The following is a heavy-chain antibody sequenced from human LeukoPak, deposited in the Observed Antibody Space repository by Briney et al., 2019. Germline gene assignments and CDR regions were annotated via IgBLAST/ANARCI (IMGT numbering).Heavy chain of an antibody. CDR1: GFTFSSYS. D-gene: IGHD6-19*01. Sequence: GSLRLSCAASGFTFSSYSMNWVRQAPGKGLEWVSSISSSSSYIYYADSVKGRFTISRDNAKNSLYLQMNGLRAEDTAVYYCARDPAIAVAGTIFDYWGQGTLVTVSS. V-gene: IGHV3-21*01. CDR3: ARDPAIAVAGTIFDY. J-gene: IGHJ4*02. CDR2: ISSSSSYI.